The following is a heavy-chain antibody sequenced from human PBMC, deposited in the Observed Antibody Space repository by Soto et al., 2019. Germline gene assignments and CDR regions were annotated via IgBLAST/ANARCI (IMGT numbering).Heavy chain of an antibody. CDR2: MSPTSGNT. CDR1: GYTFTDSD. D-gene: IGHD2-8*01. V-gene: IGHV1-8*01. CDR3: TRDSPSPPYFLDV. Sequence: ASVKVSCKAPGYTFTDSDVNWVRQAPGQGLEWMGWMSPTSGNTGYAQKFQGRVTMTSNTSTNTAYMELSSLRSEDTAVYYCTRDSPSPPYFLDVWGQGTRGTVSS. J-gene: IGHJ4*02.